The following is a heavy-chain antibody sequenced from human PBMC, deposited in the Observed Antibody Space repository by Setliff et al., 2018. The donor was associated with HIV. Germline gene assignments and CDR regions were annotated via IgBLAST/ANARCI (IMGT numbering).Heavy chain of an antibody. Sequence: LSLTCVVSDDSFTNYDWTWIRQSPGKALQWIGSISSTGTTNYSPSLRSRVTISIETSNTRFSLWLRSVTASDTATYYCARLGRAIDDGGSSVRLDFWGQGVLVTV. D-gene: IGHD2-15*01. CDR2: ISSTGTT. V-gene: IGHV4-4*08. CDR3: ARLGRAIDDGGSSVRLDF. J-gene: IGHJ4*02. CDR1: DDSFTNYD.